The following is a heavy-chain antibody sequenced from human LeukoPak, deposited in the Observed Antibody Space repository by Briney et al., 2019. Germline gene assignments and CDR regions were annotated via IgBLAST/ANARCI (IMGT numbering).Heavy chain of an antibody. D-gene: IGHD1-26*01. J-gene: IGHJ4*02. V-gene: IGHV4-59*12. CDR1: GGSISSYY. Sequence: MSSETLSLTCSVSGGSISSYYWSWIRQPPGKGLEWIGYIYYTGSTNYNPSLESRVTMSVDTSKNQFSLKLSSATAADTAVSYCAKSKLTSYLFDNWGQGILVTVSS. CDR3: AKSKLTSYLFDN. CDR2: IYYTGST.